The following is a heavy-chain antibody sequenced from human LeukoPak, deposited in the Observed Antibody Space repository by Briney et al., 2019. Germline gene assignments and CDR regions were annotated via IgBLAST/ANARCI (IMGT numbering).Heavy chain of an antibody. CDR3: ARDSPYCSSTSCYLDS. J-gene: IGHJ4*02. V-gene: IGHV3-21*01. CDR1: GFTFSSYS. Sequence: GGSLRLSCAASGFTFSSYSMNWVRQAPGKGLEWVSHITSSSSYIYYADSVEGRFTISRDNAKNSLHLQMNSLRAEDTALYYCARDSPYCSSTSCYLDSWGQGTLVTVSS. CDR2: ITSSSSYI. D-gene: IGHD2-2*01.